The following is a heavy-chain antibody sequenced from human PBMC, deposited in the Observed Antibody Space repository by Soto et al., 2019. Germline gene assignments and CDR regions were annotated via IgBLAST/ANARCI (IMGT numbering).Heavy chain of an antibody. J-gene: IGHJ4*02. CDR3: ARRSGIVAFPGELKDVKYDY. D-gene: IGHD2-21*01. CDR1: GQSFSGHS. CDR2: INESGST. Sequence: QVQLQQWGAGLVKPSETLSLSCAVYGQSFSGHSWAWIRQPPGKGLEWIGEINESGSTYYTPSLQSRVTTSTDTSKNPFSLKLSSVSAADTAAYFCARRSGIVAFPGELKDVKYDYWGPGTLVNVSS. V-gene: IGHV4-34*01.